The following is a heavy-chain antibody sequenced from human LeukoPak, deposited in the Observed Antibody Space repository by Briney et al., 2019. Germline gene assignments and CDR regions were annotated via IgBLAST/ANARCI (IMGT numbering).Heavy chain of an antibody. Sequence: SVKVSFTASGCTFSSYAISWVRQAPGQGLEWMGVIIPIFGTANYAQKFQGRGTITADESTSTAYMELSSLRSEDTAVYYCARDHNGYSYGLLHYWGQGTLVTVSS. J-gene: IGHJ4*01. D-gene: IGHD5-18*01. CDR3: ARDHNGYSYGLLHY. CDR1: GCTFSSYA. V-gene: IGHV1-69*01. CDR2: IIPIFGTA.